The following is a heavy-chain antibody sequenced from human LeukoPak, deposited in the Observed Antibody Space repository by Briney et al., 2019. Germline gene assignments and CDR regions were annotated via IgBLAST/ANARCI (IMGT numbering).Heavy chain of an antibody. CDR2: ISYDGSNK. J-gene: IGHJ3*02. Sequence: PGGSLRLSCAASGFTFSSYGMHWVRQAPGKGLEWVAVISYDGSNKYYADSVKVRFTISRDNSKNKLYLQMNSLRAEDTAVYYCAKDSMDIVVVPAANIIIGAFDIWGQGTMVTVSS. CDR1: GFTFSSYG. CDR3: AKDSMDIVVVPAANIIIGAFDI. V-gene: IGHV3-30*18. D-gene: IGHD2-2*03.